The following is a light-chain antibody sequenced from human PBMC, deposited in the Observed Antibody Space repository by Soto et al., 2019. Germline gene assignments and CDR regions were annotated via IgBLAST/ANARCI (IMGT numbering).Light chain of an antibody. CDR3: QVWDSGSDYV. CDR1: NIGGKS. V-gene: IGLV3-21*02. CDR2: DDT. Sequence: SYELTQPPSVSVAPGQTARMTCGGTNIGGKSVHWYQQRPGQAPALVVYDDTDRPSGIPERFSGSNSGNTATLTISRVEAGDEADYYCQVWDSGSDYVFGTGTKLTVL. J-gene: IGLJ1*01.